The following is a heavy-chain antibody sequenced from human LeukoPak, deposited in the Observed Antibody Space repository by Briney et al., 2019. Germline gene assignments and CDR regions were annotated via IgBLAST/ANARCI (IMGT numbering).Heavy chain of an antibody. CDR1: GYTFTSYD. V-gene: IGHV1-8*01. J-gene: IGHJ6*02. CDR2: MNPNSGNT. Sequence: GASVKVSCKASGYTFTSYDINWVRQATGQGLEWMGWMNPNSGNTGYAQKFQGRVTMTRNTSISTAYMELSGLRSEDTAVYYCARGVVVLAAAEDYHYGMDVWGQGTTVTVSS. CDR3: ARGVVVLAAAEDYHYGMDV. D-gene: IGHD6-13*01.